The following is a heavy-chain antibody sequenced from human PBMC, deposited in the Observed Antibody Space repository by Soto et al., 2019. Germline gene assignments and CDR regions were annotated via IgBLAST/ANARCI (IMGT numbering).Heavy chain of an antibody. D-gene: IGHD4-17*01. J-gene: IGHJ6*02. CDR3: ARAGLYSYGDPRVGYYYYGMDV. CDR2: MNPNSGNT. Sequence: QVQLVQSGAEVKKPGASVKVSCEASGYTFTSYDINWVRQATGQGLEWMGWMNPNSGNTGYAQKFQGRVTMTRNTSISTAYMELSSLRSEDTAVYYCARAGLYSYGDPRVGYYYYGMDVWGQGTTVTVSS. CDR1: GYTFTSYD. V-gene: IGHV1-8*01.